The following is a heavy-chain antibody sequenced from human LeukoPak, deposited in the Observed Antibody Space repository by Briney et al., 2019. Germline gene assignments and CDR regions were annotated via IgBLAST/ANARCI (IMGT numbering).Heavy chain of an antibody. J-gene: IGHJ5*02. CDR3: ARGLSNSMVRGRNWFDP. V-gene: IGHV7-4-1*02. D-gene: IGHD3-10*01. CDR1: GYTFTIYA. Sequence: GASVKVSFTASGYTFTIYAMNWVRQAPGQGREWMGWINTNTGNPTYAQGFPGRVVFSLDTSVSTAYLQISSLKAEDTAVYYCARGLSNSMVRGRNWFDPWGQGTLVTVSS. CDR2: INTNTGNP.